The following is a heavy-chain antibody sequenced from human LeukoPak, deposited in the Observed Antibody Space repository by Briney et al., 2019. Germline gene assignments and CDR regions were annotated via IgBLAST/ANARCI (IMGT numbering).Heavy chain of an antibody. CDR1: GFTFSSCA. V-gene: IGHV3-23*01. CDR3: AKDQSRVGASDPFDY. J-gene: IGHJ4*02. D-gene: IGHD1-26*01. CDR2: ISGSGATT. Sequence: PGGSLRLSCAASGFTFSSCAMTWVRQASGKGLEWVSSISGSGATTYYADSVKGRFTISRDNSNNTVYLQMNSLRAEDTAVYYCAKDQSRVGASDPFDYWGQGMQVGVSS.